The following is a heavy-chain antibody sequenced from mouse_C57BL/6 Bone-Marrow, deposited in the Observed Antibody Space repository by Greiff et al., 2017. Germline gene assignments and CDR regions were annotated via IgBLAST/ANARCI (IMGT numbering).Heavy chain of an antibody. Sequence: QVQLQQPGAELLKPGASVKLSCKASGYTFTSYWMQWVKQRPGQGLEWIGEIDPSDSYTNYNQKFKGKATLTVDTSSSTAYMQLSSLTSEDSAVYYCAREGTTVPWYFDVWGTGTTVTVSA. CDR2: IDPSDSYT. CDR1: GYTFTSYW. D-gene: IGHD1-1*01. V-gene: IGHV1-50*01. CDR3: AREGTTVPWYFDV. J-gene: IGHJ1*03.